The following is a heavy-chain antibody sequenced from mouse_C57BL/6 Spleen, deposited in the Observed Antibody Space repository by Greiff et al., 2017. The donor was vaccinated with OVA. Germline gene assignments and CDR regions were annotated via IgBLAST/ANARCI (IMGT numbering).Heavy chain of an antibody. V-gene: IGHV1-47*01. Sequence: VKLMESGAELVKPGASVKMSCKASGYTFTTYPIEWMKQNHGKSLEWIGNFHPYNDDTKYNEKFKGKATLTVEKSSSTVYLELSRLTSDDSAVYYCARGYYYGSSPYAMDHWGQGTSVTVSS. J-gene: IGHJ4*01. D-gene: IGHD1-1*01. CDR3: ARGYYYGSSPYAMDH. CDR1: GYTFTTYP. CDR2: FHPYNDDT.